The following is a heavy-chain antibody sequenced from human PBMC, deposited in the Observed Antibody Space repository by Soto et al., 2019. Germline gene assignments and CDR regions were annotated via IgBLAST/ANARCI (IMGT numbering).Heavy chain of an antibody. CDR3: ARSITMVRGVIITEPYYYGMDV. V-gene: IGHV1-2*04. J-gene: IGHJ6*02. CDR2: INPNSGGT. CDR1: GYTFTGYY. Sequence: ASVKVSCKASGYTFTGYYMHWVRQAPGQGLEWMGWINPNSGGTNYAQKVQGWVTMTRDTSISTAYMELSRLRSDDTAVYYCARSITMVRGVIITEPYYYGMDVWGQGTTVTVSS. D-gene: IGHD3-10*01.